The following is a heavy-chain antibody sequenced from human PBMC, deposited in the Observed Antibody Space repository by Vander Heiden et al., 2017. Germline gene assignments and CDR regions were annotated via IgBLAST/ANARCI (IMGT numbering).Heavy chain of an antibody. CDR2: INPNSGNT. V-gene: IGHV1-2*02. CDR3: ARGPIVVPAAPYFDH. J-gene: IGHJ4*02. CDR1: GYTFKDYY. D-gene: IGHD2-2*01. Sequence: QVQLVQSGAEVKKPGASVKVSCKASGYTFKDYYIYWVRQAPGQGLEGVAWINPNSGNTNSAQNFQGRVSLTRDTSISTAYMELSSLRSDDAAVYYCARGPIVVPAAPYFDHWGQGTLVTVSS.